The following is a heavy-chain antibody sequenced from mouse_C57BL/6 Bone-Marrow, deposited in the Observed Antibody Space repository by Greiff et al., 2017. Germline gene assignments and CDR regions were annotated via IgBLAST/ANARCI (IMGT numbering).Heavy chain of an antibody. CDR3: ARGDGYPPYAMDY. CDR2: IYPGGGYT. J-gene: IGHJ4*01. D-gene: IGHD2-3*01. CDR1: GYTFTNYW. V-gene: IGHV1-63*01. Sequence: QVHVKQSGAELVRPGTSVKMSCKASGYTFTNYWIGWAKQRPGHGLEWIGDIYPGGGYTNYNEKFKGKATLTADKSSSTAYMQFSSLTSEDSAIYYCARGDGYPPYAMDYWGQGTSVTVSS.